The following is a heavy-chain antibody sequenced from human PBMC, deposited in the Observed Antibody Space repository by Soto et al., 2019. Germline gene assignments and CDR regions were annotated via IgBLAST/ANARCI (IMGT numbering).Heavy chain of an antibody. CDR3: ASPSAGIAARPAYYYYGMDV. D-gene: IGHD6-6*01. CDR1: GGTFSSYA. V-gene: IGHV1-69*13. CDR2: IIPIFGTA. Sequence: SVKVSCKASGGTFSSYAISWARQAPGQGLEWMGGIIPIFGTANYAQKFQGRVTITADESTSTAYMELSSLRSEDTAVYYCASPSAGIAARPAYYYYGMDVWGQGTTVTVSS. J-gene: IGHJ6*02.